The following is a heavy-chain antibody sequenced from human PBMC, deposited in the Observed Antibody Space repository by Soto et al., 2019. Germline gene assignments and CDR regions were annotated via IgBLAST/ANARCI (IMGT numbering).Heavy chain of an antibody. D-gene: IGHD2-21*02. CDR3: AREYCGGDCYDYYYGMDV. CDR1: GFTVSSNY. J-gene: IGHJ6*02. V-gene: IGHV3-53*01. Sequence: VQLVESGGGLIQPGGSLRLSCAASGFTVSSNYMSWVRQAPGKGLEWVSVIYSGGSTYYADSVKGRFTISRDNSKNTLYLQMNSLRAEDTAVYYCAREYCGGDCYDYYYGMDVWGQGTTVTVSS. CDR2: IYSGGST.